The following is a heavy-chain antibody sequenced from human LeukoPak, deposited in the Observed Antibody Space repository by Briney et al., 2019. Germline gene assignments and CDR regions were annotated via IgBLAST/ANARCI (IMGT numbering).Heavy chain of an antibody. CDR3: ARTQGYGGKLGVLDV. J-gene: IGHJ6*02. Sequence: PSETLALTCTVPGGSISSYYWSWIRQPPGKGLEWIGYIYYSGSTNYNPSLKSRVTISVDTSKNQFSLKLSSVTAADTAVYYCARTQGYGGKLGVLDVWGQGTTVTVSS. D-gene: IGHD4-23*01. CDR2: IYYSGST. V-gene: IGHV4-59*01. CDR1: GGSISSYY.